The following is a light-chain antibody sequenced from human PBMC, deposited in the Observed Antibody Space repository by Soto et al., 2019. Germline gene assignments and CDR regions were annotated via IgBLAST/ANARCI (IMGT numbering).Light chain of an antibody. J-gene: IGLJ2*01. CDR2: EVR. CDR1: SSDIGGYKF. V-gene: IGLV2-14*01. CDR3: SSYSSSGTLWL. Sequence: QSVLTQPASVSGSPGQSITISCTGTSSDIGGYKFVSWYQQRPGKAPSLMIYEVRNRPSGVSHRFSGSKSGNTASLTISGLQAEDEAIYYCSSYSSSGTLWLFGGGTQLTVL.